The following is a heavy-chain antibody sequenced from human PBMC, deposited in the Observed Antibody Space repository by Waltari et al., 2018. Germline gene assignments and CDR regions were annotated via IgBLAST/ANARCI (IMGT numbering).Heavy chain of an antibody. V-gene: IGHV3-23*01. J-gene: IGHJ4*02. CDR1: GFTFSSYA. D-gene: IGHD4-17*01. CDR2: ISGSGGST. Sequence: EVQLLESGGGSVQPGGSLRLSCAASGFTFSSYAMSWVRQAPGKGLEWVSAISGSGGSTYYADSVKGRFTISRDNSKNTLYLQMNSLRAEDTAVYYCANTVTTTPYYFDYWGQGTLVTVSS. CDR3: ANTVTTTPYYFDY.